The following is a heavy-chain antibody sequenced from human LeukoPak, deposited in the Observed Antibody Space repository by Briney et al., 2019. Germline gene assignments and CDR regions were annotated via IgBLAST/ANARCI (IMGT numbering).Heavy chain of an antibody. Sequence: GGSLRLSCAASGFTFSSYAMSWVRQAPGKGLEWVSAISGSGGSTYYPASVKGRFTISRDNVKNSLYLQMNSLRAEDTAVYYCARVGSGWYFDYWGQGTLVTVSS. J-gene: IGHJ4*02. CDR1: GFTFSSYA. CDR2: ISGSGGST. CDR3: ARVGSGWYFDY. V-gene: IGHV3-23*01. D-gene: IGHD6-19*01.